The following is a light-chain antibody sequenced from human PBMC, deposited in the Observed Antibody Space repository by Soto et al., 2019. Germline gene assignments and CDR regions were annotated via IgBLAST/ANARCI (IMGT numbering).Light chain of an antibody. Sequence: QSALTRPPSASGTPGQRSTISCSGSSSNIGDNPVNWYQQLPGAAPKLLIYINDQRPSGVPDRFSGSKSGTSASLAISGLQPEDEADYYCAAWDDSLNALFGTGTKVTVL. V-gene: IGLV1-44*01. J-gene: IGLJ1*01. CDR2: IND. CDR3: AAWDDSLNAL. CDR1: SSNIGDNP.